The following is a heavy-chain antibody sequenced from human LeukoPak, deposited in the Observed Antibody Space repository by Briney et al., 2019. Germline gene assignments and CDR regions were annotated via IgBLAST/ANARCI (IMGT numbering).Heavy chain of an antibody. CDR3: ARRGRGFLTGYGDYFDY. CDR2: IYYSGFT. J-gene: IGHJ4*02. V-gene: IGHV4-39*01. D-gene: IGHD3-9*01. CDR1: GGSISSSSYY. Sequence: SETLSLTCAVSGGSISSSSYYWGWIRQPPGKGLEWIGSIYYSGFTYYNPSLKSRVTISVDTSKNQFSLKLSSVTAADTAVYYCARRGRGFLTGYGDYFDYWGQGTLVTVSS.